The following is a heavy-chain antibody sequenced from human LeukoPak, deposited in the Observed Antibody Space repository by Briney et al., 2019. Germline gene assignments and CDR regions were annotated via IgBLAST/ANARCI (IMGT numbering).Heavy chain of an antibody. V-gene: IGHV3-23*01. Sequence: GGSLRLSCAASGFTLSTYAMSWVRQTPGKGLEWVAATSSSDAGTYHADSVRGRVTISRDNSKNTLYLQMNSLRAEDAAVYFCAKAPVTSFRGAYCYPFDSWGQGTLVTVSS. CDR1: GFTLSTYA. CDR2: TSSSDAGT. D-gene: IGHD2-21*01. CDR3: AKAPVTSFRGAYCYPFDS. J-gene: IGHJ4*02.